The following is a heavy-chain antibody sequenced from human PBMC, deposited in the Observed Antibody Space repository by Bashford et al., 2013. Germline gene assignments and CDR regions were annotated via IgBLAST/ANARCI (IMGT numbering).Heavy chain of an antibody. J-gene: IGHJ6*02. D-gene: IGHD3-3*01. Sequence: RPLLYSSETLSLTCTVSGGSISNYYWSWIRQPPGKGTGVDWVYLLQWEHQVQPSLKSRVTISVDTSKNQFSLKLSSVTAADTAVYYCARDFWSGSGGMDVWGQGTTVTVSS. CDR3: ARDFWSGSGGMDV. CDR1: GGSISNYY. V-gene: IGHV4-59*01. CDR2: LLQWEH.